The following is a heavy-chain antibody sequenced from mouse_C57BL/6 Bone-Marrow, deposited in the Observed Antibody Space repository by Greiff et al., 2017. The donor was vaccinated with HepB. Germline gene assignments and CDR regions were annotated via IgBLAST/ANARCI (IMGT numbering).Heavy chain of an antibody. CDR2: INPSSGYT. CDR1: GYTFTSYT. D-gene: IGHD2-1*01. Sequence: VQVVESGAELARPGASVKMSCKASGYTFTSYTMHWVKQRPGQGLEWIGYINPSSGYTKYNQKFKDKATLTADKSSSTAYMQLSSLTSEDSAVYYCASYGKALYYAMDYWGQGTSVTVSS. V-gene: IGHV1-4*01. CDR3: ASYGKALYYAMDY. J-gene: IGHJ4*01.